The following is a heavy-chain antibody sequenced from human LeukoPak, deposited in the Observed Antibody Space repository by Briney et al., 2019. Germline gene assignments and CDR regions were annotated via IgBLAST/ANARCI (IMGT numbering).Heavy chain of an antibody. D-gene: IGHD5-12*01. V-gene: IGHV3-48*02. CDR2: ISTSGTTI. J-gene: IGHJ4*02. CDR1: GFIFSRNN. Sequence: VSLRLSCAASGFIFSRNNMNWVRQAPGKGLEWISYISTSGTTIYYADSVKGRFTISRDNAKNSLYLQMNSLRDEDTAVYYCACARSGGAYLDYWGQGTLVTVSS. CDR3: ACARSGGAYLDY.